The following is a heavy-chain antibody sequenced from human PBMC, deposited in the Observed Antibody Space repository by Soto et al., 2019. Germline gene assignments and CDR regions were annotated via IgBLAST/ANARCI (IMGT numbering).Heavy chain of an antibody. J-gene: IGHJ6*02. CDR2: INGGGDVK. Sequence: GGSLRLSCAASGFAFANYEMHWVRQAPGKGLDWVAYINGGGDVKYYADSVEGRFTISRDNAKNALFLQMDNLRAEDTAIYYCARLNYDILTGAPPYYYYGMDVWGQGTTVTVSS. CDR3: ARLNYDILTGAPPYYYYGMDV. D-gene: IGHD3-9*01. V-gene: IGHV3-48*03. CDR1: GFAFANYE.